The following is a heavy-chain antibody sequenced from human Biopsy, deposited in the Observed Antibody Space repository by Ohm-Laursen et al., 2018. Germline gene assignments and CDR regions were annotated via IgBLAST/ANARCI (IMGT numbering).Heavy chain of an antibody. V-gene: IGHV1-18*01. CDR3: ARDYQPTIITIHYYYYGMDV. CDR2: INPYNGDT. Sequence: SVKVSCKASGYTFINYGFSWVRQAPGQGLEWMGWINPYNGDTNYAQKLQGRVTMTTDTSTSTAYMELRSLRSDDTAVYYCARDYQPTIITIHYYYYGMDVWGQGTTVTVSS. CDR1: GYTFINYG. D-gene: IGHD2-2*01. J-gene: IGHJ6*02.